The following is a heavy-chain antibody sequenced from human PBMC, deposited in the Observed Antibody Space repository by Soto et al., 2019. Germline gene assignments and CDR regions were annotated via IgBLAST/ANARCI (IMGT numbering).Heavy chain of an antibody. D-gene: IGHD6-13*01. Sequence: PGKGLEWIGYIHYSGTTYYNPSLKSRVTISVDTSKNQFSLKLTSVTAADTAVYYCARGDSSSWHEGFSPWGQGTLVPGSS. J-gene: IGHJ5*02. CDR3: ARGDSSSWHEGFSP. V-gene: IGHV4-59*01. CDR2: IHYSGTT.